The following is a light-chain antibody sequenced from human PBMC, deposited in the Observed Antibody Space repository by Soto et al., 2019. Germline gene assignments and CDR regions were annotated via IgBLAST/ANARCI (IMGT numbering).Light chain of an antibody. CDR2: DVS. V-gene: IGLV2-11*01. CDR3: CSYAGSPWV. J-gene: IGLJ3*02. Sequence: SALTQPRSVSGSPGQSVTISCTGTSSDLGGYNYVSWYQQHPGKVPKLMIYDVSNRPSGVPDRFSGSKSGNTASLTISRLQAEDEADYFCCSYAGSPWVFGGGTKVTVL. CDR1: SSDLGGYNY.